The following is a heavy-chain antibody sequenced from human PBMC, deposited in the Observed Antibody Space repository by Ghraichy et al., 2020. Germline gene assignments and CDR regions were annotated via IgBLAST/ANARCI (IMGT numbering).Heavy chain of an antibody. Sequence: GGSLRLSCAASGFTFSRYDMHWVRQAPGKGLEYVSSINNNGGSTYYAKSVKGRFTISRDNSKNTLFLQMGSLRAEDMAVYYCAGARVSYGGYDFWGLGTLVTVSS. CDR2: INNNGGST. CDR1: GFTFSRYD. J-gene: IGHJ4*02. V-gene: IGHV3-64*01. D-gene: IGHD5/OR15-5a*01. CDR3: AGARVSYGGYDF.